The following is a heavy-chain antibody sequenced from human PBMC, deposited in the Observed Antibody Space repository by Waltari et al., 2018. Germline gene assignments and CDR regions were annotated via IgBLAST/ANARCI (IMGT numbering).Heavy chain of an antibody. V-gene: IGHV1-46*01. J-gene: IGHJ4*02. CDR1: GYTFTSYY. CDR3: ARAPLPRGQLWTTLDD. D-gene: IGHD5-18*01. CDR2: INPSGGST. Sequence: QVQLVQSGAEVKKPGASVKVSCKASGYTFTSYYMHWVRQAPGQGLEWMGIINPSGGSTSYAQKFQGRVTMTRDTSTSTVYMELSSLRSEDTAVYYCARAPLPRGQLWTTLDDWGQGTRVTVSS.